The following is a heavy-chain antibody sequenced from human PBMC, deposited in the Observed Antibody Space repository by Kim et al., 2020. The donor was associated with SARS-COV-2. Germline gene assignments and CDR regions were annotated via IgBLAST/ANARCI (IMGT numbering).Heavy chain of an antibody. Sequence: GGSLRLSCAASGFTFSNAWMSWVRQAPGKGLEWVGRIKSKTDDGTTDYAAPVKGRFTISRDDSKNTLYLQMNSLKTEDTAVYYCTTDIGVAPAAISWGAFDNWGQGTLVTVSS. CDR1: GFTFSNAW. J-gene: IGHJ4*01. CDR2: IKSKTDDGTT. D-gene: IGHD2-2*01. CDR3: TTDIGVAPAAISWGAFDN. V-gene: IGHV3-15*01.